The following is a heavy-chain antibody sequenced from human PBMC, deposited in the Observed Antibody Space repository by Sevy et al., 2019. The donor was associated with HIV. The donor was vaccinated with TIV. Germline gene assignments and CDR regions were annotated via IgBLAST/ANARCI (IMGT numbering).Heavy chain of an antibody. CDR2: ISAYNGNT. CDR3: ARDLSGTIVVVTAFPGY. J-gene: IGHJ4*02. CDR1: GYTFTSYG. Sequence: ASVKVSCKASGYTFTSYGISWVRQAPGQGLEWMGWISAYNGNTNYAQKFQGRVTMTTDTSTSTAYMELRSLRSDDTAIYYCARDLSGTIVVVTAFPGYWGRGTLVTVSS. D-gene: IGHD2-21*02. V-gene: IGHV1-18*01.